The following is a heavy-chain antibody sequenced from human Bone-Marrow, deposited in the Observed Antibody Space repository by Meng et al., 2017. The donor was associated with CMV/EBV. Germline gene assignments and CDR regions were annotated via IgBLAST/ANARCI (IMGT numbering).Heavy chain of an antibody. V-gene: IGHV3-30*02. Sequence: GESLKISCAASGFTFSTYEMTWVRQAPGKGLEWVAFIRYDGSNKYYADSVKGRFTISRDNSKNTLYLQMNSLRAEDTAVYYCAKDRRYDFWSGDFDYWGQGTLVTVSS. J-gene: IGHJ4*02. CDR3: AKDRRYDFWSGDFDY. D-gene: IGHD3-3*01. CDR1: GFTFSTYE. CDR2: IRYDGSNK.